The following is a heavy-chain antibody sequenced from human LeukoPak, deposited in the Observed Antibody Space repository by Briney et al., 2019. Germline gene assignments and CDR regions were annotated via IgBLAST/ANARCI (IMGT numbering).Heavy chain of an antibody. CDR2: ISNDGSNK. CDR3: ARDGTTVPNWYFDY. CDR1: GFTFSSYA. Sequence: GGSLRLSCAASGFTFSSYAMHWVRQAPGKGLEWVAVISNDGSNKYYADSVKGRFTISRDNSKNTLYLQMNSLRAEDTAVYYCARDGTTVPNWYFDYWGQGTLVTVSS. D-gene: IGHD4-17*01. J-gene: IGHJ4*02. V-gene: IGHV3-30-3*01.